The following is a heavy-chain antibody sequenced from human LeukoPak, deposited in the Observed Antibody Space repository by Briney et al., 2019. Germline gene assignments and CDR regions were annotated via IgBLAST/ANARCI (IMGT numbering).Heavy chain of an antibody. CDR1: GGSISSYY. CDR3: ARRPNWNFEYYFDY. Sequence: PSETLSLTCTVSGGSISSYYWSWIRQPPGKGLEWIGYIYYSGSTNYNPPLKSRVTISVDTSKNQFSLKLSSVTAADTAVYYCARRPNWNFEYYFDYWGQGTLVTVSS. J-gene: IGHJ4*02. CDR2: IYYSGST. V-gene: IGHV4-59*08. D-gene: IGHD1-7*01.